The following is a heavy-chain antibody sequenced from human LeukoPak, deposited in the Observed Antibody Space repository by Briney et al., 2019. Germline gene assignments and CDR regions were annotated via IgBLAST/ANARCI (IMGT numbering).Heavy chain of an antibody. V-gene: IGHV3-7*01. Sequence: GGSLRLSCVAASGFTLSNYWMNWVRQVPGQGLEWVANIKEDGSEKDYVDSVKGRFTISRDNAKNSLYLQMSSLRAEDTAVYYCARDKFDIVVVTTIYYYYYMDVWGKGTTVTVSS. J-gene: IGHJ6*03. CDR3: ARDKFDIVVVTTIYYYYYMDV. CDR2: IKEDGSEK. D-gene: IGHD2-21*02. CDR1: GFTLSNYW.